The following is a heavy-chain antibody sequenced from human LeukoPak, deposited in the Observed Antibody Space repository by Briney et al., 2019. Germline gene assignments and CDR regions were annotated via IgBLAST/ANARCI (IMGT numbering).Heavy chain of an antibody. CDR3: ARGGYDFWGAARLNWFDP. CDR2: INHSGST. Sequence: SETLSLTCAVYGGSFSGYYWSWIRQPLGKGLEWIGEINHSGSTNYNPSLKSRVTISVDTSKNQFSLKLSSVTAADTAVYYCARGGYDFWGAARLNWFDPWGQGTLVTVSS. J-gene: IGHJ5*02. CDR1: GGSFSGYY. D-gene: IGHD3-3*01. V-gene: IGHV4-34*01.